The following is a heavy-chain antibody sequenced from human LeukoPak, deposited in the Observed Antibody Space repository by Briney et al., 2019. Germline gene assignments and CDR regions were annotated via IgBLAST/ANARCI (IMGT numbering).Heavy chain of an antibody. CDR2: IIPIFGTA. J-gene: IGHJ4*02. V-gene: IGHV1-69*05. Sequence: GASVKVSCKASGGTFSSYAISWVRQAPGQGLEWMGGIIPIFGTANYAQKLQGRVTMTTDTSTSTAYMELSRLRSDDTAVYYCARLGFFDYWGQGTLVTVSS. CDR1: GGTFSSYA. CDR3: ARLGFFDY.